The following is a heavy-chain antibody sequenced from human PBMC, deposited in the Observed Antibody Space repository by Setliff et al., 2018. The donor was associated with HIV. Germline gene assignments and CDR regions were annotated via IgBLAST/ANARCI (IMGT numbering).Heavy chain of an antibody. D-gene: IGHD6-13*01. J-gene: IGHJ4*02. Sequence: GGSLRLSCATSGFIFKTYDIHWVRQAPGKGLEWVTFIRFNGNDKYYADSVKGRFTISRDNSKNTLDLQINSLRPEDTAVYYCARNQGSSWYYFDYWGQGTLVTVSS. CDR3: ARNQGSSWYYFDY. CDR2: IRFNGNDK. CDR1: GFIFKTYD. V-gene: IGHV3-30*02.